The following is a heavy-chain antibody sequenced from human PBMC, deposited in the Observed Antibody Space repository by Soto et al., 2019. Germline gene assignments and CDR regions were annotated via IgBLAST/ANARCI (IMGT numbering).Heavy chain of an antibody. CDR2: INHSGST. J-gene: IGHJ6*02. CDR3: ARGPRVTNPYGMDV. D-gene: IGHD4-17*01. CDR1: GGSFSGYY. V-gene: IGHV4-34*01. Sequence: QVQLQQWGAGLLKPSETLSLTCAVYGGSFSGYYWSWIRQPPGKGLEWIGEINHSGSTNYNPSLKSRVTISVDTSKNQFSRKLSSVTAADTAVYYCARGPRVTNPYGMDVWGQGTTVTVSS.